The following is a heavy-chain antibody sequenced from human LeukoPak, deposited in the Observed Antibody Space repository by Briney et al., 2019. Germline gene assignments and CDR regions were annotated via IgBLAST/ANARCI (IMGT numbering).Heavy chain of an antibody. D-gene: IGHD2-2*01. J-gene: IGHJ4*02. Sequence: PSQTLSLTCTVSGDSVSNGDYYWSWIRQAPGKGLEWIGYIHYSGSTYFHPALKSRVTMSVDTSKNQFSLKLTSVTDADTAVYYCARAPIVVGLPAAKWSFDYWGQGTLVTVSS. V-gene: IGHV4-30-4*01. CDR3: ARAPIVVGLPAAKWSFDY. CDR2: IHYSGST. CDR1: GDSVSNGDYY.